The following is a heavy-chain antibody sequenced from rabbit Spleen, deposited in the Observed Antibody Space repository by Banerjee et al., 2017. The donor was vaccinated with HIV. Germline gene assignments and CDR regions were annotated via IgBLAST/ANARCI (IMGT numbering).Heavy chain of an antibody. CDR2: MNTVSGNT. D-gene: IGHD1-1*01. Sequence: QSLEESGGGLVKPGASLTLTCKASGFSFNGFSFNGGYDMCWVRQAPGKGLQWIGCMNTVSGNTVYATWAKGRFPISRTSSTTVALEMTSLTGADTATYFCARDLADVIGWNLHLWGPGTLVTVS. J-gene: IGHJ6*01. V-gene: IGHV1S40*01. CDR3: ARDLADVIGWNLHL. CDR1: GFSFNGFSFNGGYD.